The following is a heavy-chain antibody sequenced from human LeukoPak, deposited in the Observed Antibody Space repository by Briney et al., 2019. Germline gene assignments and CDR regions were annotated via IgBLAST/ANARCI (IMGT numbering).Heavy chain of an antibody. V-gene: IGHV3-30*18. D-gene: IGHD6-6*01. J-gene: IGHJ4*02. CDR2: ISYAGSNK. CDR1: GFTFSSYA. Sequence: GGSLRLSCAASGFTFSSYAMSWVRQAPGKGLEWVAVISYAGSNKYYADSVKGRFTISRDNSKNTLYLQMNSLRAEDTAVYYCAKDLSSSSHTFDYWGQGTLVTVSS. CDR3: AKDLSSSSHTFDY.